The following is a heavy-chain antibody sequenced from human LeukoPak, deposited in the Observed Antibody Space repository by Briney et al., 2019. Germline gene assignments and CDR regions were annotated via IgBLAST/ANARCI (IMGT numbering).Heavy chain of an antibody. D-gene: IGHD3-3*01. CDR2: ISGSGGST. CDR1: GFTFSSYA. V-gene: IGHV3-23*01. Sequence: GGSLRLSCAASGFTFSSYAMSWVRHAPGKGLERVSAISGSGGSTYYADSVKGRFTLSRDNSKNTLYLQMNSLRAEDTAVYYCAKGWSYDFWSGYPSFDYWGQGTLVTVSS. J-gene: IGHJ4*02. CDR3: AKGWSYDFWSGYPSFDY.